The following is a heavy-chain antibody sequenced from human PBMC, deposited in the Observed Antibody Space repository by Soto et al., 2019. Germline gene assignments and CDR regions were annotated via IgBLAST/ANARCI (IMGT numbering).Heavy chain of an antibody. J-gene: IGHJ4*02. V-gene: IGHV1-69*02. Sequence: SVKVSCKASGGTFSSYTISWVRQAPGQGLEWMGRIIPILGIANYAQKFQGRVTITADKSTSTAYMELSSLRSEDTAVYYCARQPPDYDFWSGYYSFDYWGQGTLVTVSS. CDR1: GGTFSSYT. D-gene: IGHD3-3*01. CDR2: IIPILGIA. CDR3: ARQPPDYDFWSGYYSFDY.